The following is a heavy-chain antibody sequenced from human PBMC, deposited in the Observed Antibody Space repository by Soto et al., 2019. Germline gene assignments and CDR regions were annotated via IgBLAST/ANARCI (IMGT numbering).Heavy chain of an antibody. CDR1: GGTFSSYA. J-gene: IGHJ5*02. Sequence: QVQLVQSGAEVKKPGSSVKVSCKASGGTFSSYAISWVRQAPGQGLEWMGGIIPIFGTANYAQKFQGRVTITADESTSTAYMELSSLRSEDTAVYYCARDRVVTMVRGVIGWFDPWGQGTLVTVSS. CDR2: IIPIFGTA. D-gene: IGHD3-10*01. CDR3: ARDRVVTMVRGVIGWFDP. V-gene: IGHV1-69*12.